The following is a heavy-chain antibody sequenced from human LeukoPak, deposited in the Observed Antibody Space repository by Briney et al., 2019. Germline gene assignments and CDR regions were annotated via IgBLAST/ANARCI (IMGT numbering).Heavy chain of an antibody. CDR1: GGSISSSNFY. CDR3: ARHWPPYDINGYYYSIDY. D-gene: IGHD3-22*01. Sequence: SETLSLTCTVSGGSISSSNFYWGWIRQPPGKGLEWIGSVYYTGSTYYNPSLKSRVTISVDTSKTQFSLRLSSVTAADTAVYYCARHWPPYDINGYYYSIDYWGQGILVTVSS. V-gene: IGHV4-39*01. CDR2: VYYTGST. J-gene: IGHJ4*02.